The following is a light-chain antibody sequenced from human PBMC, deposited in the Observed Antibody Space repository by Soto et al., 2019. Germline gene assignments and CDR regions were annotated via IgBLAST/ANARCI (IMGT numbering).Light chain of an antibody. J-gene: IGLJ3*02. CDR2: LNSDGSH. CDR1: SGHSSYA. Sequence: QPVLTQSPSASASLGASVKLTCTLSSGHSSYAIAWHQQQPEKGPRYLMKLNSDGSHSKGDGIPDRFSGSISGTGRYLTISSLQSEDEADYYCQTWSTGIRVFGGGTKLTVL. V-gene: IGLV4-69*01. CDR3: QTWSTGIRV.